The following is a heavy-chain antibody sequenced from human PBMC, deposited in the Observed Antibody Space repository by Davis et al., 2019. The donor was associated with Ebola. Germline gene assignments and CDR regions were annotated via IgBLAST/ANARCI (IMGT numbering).Heavy chain of an antibody. V-gene: IGHV3-74*01. CDR2: INSDGSIT. J-gene: IGHJ6*03. CDR1: GFTFSTYW. Sequence: PGGSLRLSCAASGFTFSTYWMHWVRQAPGKGLVWVSRINSDGSITSYADSVKGRFTISRDNSKNTLYLQMNSLRAEDTAVYYCAVLATTPYYYYMDVWGKGTTVTVSS. D-gene: IGHD4-11*01. CDR3: AVLATTPYYYYMDV.